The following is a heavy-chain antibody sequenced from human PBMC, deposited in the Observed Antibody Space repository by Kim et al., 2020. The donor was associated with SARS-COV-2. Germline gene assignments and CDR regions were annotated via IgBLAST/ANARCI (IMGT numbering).Heavy chain of an antibody. CDR3: ASGSDSSGYLDY. D-gene: IGHD3-22*01. J-gene: IGHJ4*02. CDR1: GFTFSSYA. CDR2: ISYDGSNK. V-gene: IGHV3-30*04. Sequence: GGSLRLSCAASGFTFSSYAMHWVRQAPGKGLEWVAVISYDGSNKYYADSVKGRFTISRDNSKNTLYLQMNSLRAEDTAVYYCASGSDSSGYLDYWGQGTL.